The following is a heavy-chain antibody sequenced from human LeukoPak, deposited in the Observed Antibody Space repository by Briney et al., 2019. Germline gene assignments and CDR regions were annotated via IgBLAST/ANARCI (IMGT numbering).Heavy chain of an antibody. CDR1: GGSISSSSYY. V-gene: IGHV4-39*07. CDR2: IYYSGST. CDR3: ARGVGDFWSGSSYYYYMDV. J-gene: IGHJ6*03. D-gene: IGHD3-3*01. Sequence: PSETLSLTCTVSGGSISSSSYYWGWIRQPPGKGLEWIGSIYYSGSTYYNPSLKSRVTISVDTSKNQFSLKLSSVTAADTAVYYCARGVGDFWSGSSYYYYMDVWGKGTTVTVSS.